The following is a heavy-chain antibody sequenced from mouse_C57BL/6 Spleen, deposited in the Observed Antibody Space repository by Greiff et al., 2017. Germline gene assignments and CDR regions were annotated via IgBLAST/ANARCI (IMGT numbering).Heavy chain of an antibody. CDR3: ARDYYGSSYERYFDV. Sequence: VQLQQPGAELVKPGASVKLSCKASGYTFTSYWMHWVKQRPGQGLEWIGMIHPNSGSTNYNEKFKSKATLTVDKSSSTAYMQLSSLTSEDSAVYYCARDYYGSSYERYFDVWGTGTTVTVSS. V-gene: IGHV1-64*01. CDR1: GYTFTSYW. D-gene: IGHD1-1*01. J-gene: IGHJ1*03. CDR2: IHPNSGST.